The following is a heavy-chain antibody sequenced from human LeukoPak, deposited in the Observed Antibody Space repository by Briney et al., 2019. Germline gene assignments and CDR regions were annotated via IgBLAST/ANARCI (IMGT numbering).Heavy chain of an antibody. J-gene: IGHJ5*02. CDR2: INPKSGAT. Sequence: ASVKVSCKTSGYVFTNYYIHWVRLAPGQGLQWMGWINPKSGATNYAQSFQGRVALTTDTSISTAFMELSNLRPDDTAIYFCARSVTYNWFDPWGQGTRVTVSS. V-gene: IGHV1-2*02. CDR1: GYVFTNYY. D-gene: IGHD2-21*02. CDR3: ARSVTYNWFDP.